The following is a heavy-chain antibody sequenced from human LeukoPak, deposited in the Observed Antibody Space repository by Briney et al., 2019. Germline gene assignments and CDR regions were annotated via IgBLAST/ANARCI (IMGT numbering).Heavy chain of an antibody. D-gene: IGHD2-8*01. CDR3: ARDTCTNGVCYGY. Sequence: GGSLRLSCAASGFKFRNYGMHWVRQAPGKGLEWVAVISYGGSNKYYADSVKGRFTISRDNSKNTLYLQMNSLRAEDTAVYYCARDTCTNGVCYGYWGQGTLVTVSS. J-gene: IGHJ4*02. V-gene: IGHV3-30*19. CDR1: GFKFRNYG. CDR2: ISYGGSNK.